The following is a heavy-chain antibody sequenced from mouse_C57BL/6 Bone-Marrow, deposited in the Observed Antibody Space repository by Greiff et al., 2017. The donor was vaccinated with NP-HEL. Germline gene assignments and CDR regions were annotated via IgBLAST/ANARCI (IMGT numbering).Heavy chain of an antibody. CDR1: GYTFTSYG. V-gene: IGHV1-81*01. CDR2: IYPRSGNT. D-gene: IGHD3-2*02. Sequence: QVQLQQSGAELARPGASVKLSCKASGYTFTSYGISWVKQRTGQGLEWIGEIYPRSGNTYSNEKFKGKATLTADKYSSTAYMELRSLTSEDSAVYYCARRRGSSRYFDYWGQGNTLTVSS. CDR3: ARRRGSSRYFDY. J-gene: IGHJ2*01.